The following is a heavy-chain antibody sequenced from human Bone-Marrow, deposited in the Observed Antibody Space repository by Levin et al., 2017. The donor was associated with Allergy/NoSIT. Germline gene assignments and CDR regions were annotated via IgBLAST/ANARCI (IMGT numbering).Heavy chain of an antibody. V-gene: IGHV4-59*01. CDR1: GGSFASYY. CDR3: ARVCVAAAGLYEY. D-gene: IGHD6-19*01. CDR2: MHYTGAT. Sequence: PSETLSLTCAVSGGSFASYYWSWVRQAPGKGLEWIAYMHYTGATYYNPTLQSRVTVSIDTPKNQLSLSLKSLTAADTAVYFCARVCVAAAGLYEYWGPGTLVTVS. J-gene: IGHJ4*02.